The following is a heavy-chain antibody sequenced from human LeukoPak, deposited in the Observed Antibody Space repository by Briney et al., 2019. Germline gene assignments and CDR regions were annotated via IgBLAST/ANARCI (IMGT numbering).Heavy chain of an antibody. V-gene: IGHV1-24*01. D-gene: IGHD3-10*01. Sequence: ASVKVSCKVSGYTLTELSMHWVRQALGKGLEWMGGFDPEDGETIYAQKFQGRVTMTEDTSTDTAYMELSSLRSEDTAVYYCATLLFGELEPEGWGQGTLVTVSS. CDR1: GYTLTELS. CDR2: FDPEDGET. J-gene: IGHJ4*02. CDR3: ATLLFGELEPEG.